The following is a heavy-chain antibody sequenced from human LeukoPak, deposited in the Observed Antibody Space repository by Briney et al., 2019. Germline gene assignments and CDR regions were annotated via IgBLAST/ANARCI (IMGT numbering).Heavy chain of an antibody. CDR2: INANSGGT. CDR3: ARSNYDFWSGYYGY. CDR1: GYTFTVYD. D-gene: IGHD3-3*01. V-gene: IGHV1-2*02. J-gene: IGHJ4*02. Sequence: ASVTVSCKASGYTFTVYDMHWVRQAPGQGREGMGWINANSGGTNYAQKFQGRVTMTRDTSISTAYMELSRLRSDDTAVYYCARSNYDFWSGYYGYWGQGTLVTVSS.